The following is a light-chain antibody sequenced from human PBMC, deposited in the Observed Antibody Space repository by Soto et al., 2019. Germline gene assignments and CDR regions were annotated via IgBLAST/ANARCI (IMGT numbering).Light chain of an antibody. Sequence: QSALTQPASVSGSPGQSITISCTGTNSDVGGYNYVSWYQQHPGKAPKLMIYDVSYRPSGVSNRFSGSKSGNTASLTISGLQAEDEADYYCNSYTSSSAPVVFGGGTKVTVL. CDR1: NSDVGGYNY. CDR3: NSYTSSSAPVV. V-gene: IGLV2-14*01. J-gene: IGLJ2*01. CDR2: DVS.